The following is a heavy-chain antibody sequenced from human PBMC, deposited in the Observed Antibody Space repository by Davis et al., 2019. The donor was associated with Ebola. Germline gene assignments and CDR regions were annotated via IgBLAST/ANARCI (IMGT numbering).Heavy chain of an antibody. D-gene: IGHD1-26*01. V-gene: IGHV3-21*01. Sequence: GESLKIPCAASGFTFSSYAMSWVRQAPGKGLEWVSSISSSSSYIYYADSVKGRFTISRDNAKNSLYLQMNSLRDEDTAVYYCARGVVGVTWNDYWGQGTLVTVSS. CDR3: ARGVVGVTWNDY. CDR2: ISSSSSYI. CDR1: GFTFSSYA. J-gene: IGHJ4*02.